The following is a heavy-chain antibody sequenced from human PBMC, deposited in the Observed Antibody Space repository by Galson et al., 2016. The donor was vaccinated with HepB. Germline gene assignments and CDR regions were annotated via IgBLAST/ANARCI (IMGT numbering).Heavy chain of an antibody. V-gene: IGHV3-30-3*01. J-gene: IGHJ4*02. Sequence: SLRLSCATSGFTFRIYTMHWVRQAPGKGLEWLASISDDGNDKNYADSVRGRFSISRDNSEKTLFVQMNSLRTEDTAVYYCARDSTGYRNFDSWGQGTLVTVSS. CDR1: GFTFRIYT. D-gene: IGHD3-22*01. CDR3: ARDSTGYRNFDS. CDR2: ISDDGNDK.